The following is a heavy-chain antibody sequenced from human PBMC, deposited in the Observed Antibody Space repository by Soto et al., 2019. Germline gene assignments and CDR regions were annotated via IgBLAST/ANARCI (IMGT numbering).Heavy chain of an antibody. Sequence: EVQLVESGGGLVQPGGSLKLSCAASGVTFSGSAMHWVRQASGNGLEWVGRIRSKANNYATAYAASVKGRFTISRDDSKNTAYLQMNSLKSEDTAVYYCCPGIGAAGSGPWGQGTLVTVSS. CDR3: CPGIGAAGSGP. CDR2: IRSKANNYAT. J-gene: IGHJ5*02. V-gene: IGHV3-73*02. CDR1: GVTFSGSA. D-gene: IGHD6-13*01.